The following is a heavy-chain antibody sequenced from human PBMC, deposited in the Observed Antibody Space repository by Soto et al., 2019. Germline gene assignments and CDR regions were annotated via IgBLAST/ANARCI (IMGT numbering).Heavy chain of an antibody. J-gene: IGHJ5*02. CDR2: IYYSGST. CDR1: GGPISSSSYY. Sequence: QLQLQESGPGLVKPSETLSLTCTVSGGPISSSSYYWGWIRQPPGKGLEWIGYIYYSGSTYYNPSLKSRVTISVDTSKNQFSLKLNSVTAADTAVYYCATSNWFDPWGQGTLVTVSS. V-gene: IGHV4-39*01. CDR3: ATSNWFDP.